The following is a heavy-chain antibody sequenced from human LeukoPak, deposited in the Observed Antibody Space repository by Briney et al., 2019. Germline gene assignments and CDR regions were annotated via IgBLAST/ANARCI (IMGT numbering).Heavy chain of an antibody. V-gene: IGHV3-33*01. J-gene: IGHJ4*02. D-gene: IGHD6-13*01. CDR3: ARSTSSSWYISSLDY. Sequence: GGSLRLSCAASGFTFSSYGMHWVRQAPGKGLEWVAVIWYDGSNKYYADSVKGRFTISRDNSKNTLYLQMNSLRAEDTAVYYCARSTSSSWYISSLDYWGQGTLVTVSS. CDR2: IWYDGSNK. CDR1: GFTFSSYG.